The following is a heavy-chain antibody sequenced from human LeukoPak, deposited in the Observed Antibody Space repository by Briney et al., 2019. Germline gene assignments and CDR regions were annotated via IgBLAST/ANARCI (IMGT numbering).Heavy chain of an antibody. CDR2: IYTDGRT. CDR3: ARGQIYGTGSYFFDH. Sequence: PGGSLRLSCAASGFPFSSYWMTWVRQTPGQGRLEWVSVIYTDGRTFYTGSVTGRFTISRDNSKNTLYLQMNSLRAEDTAVYYCARGQIYGTGSYFFDHWGQGTLVTVSS. CDR1: GFPFSSYW. D-gene: IGHD3-10*01. J-gene: IGHJ4*02. V-gene: IGHV3-66*01.